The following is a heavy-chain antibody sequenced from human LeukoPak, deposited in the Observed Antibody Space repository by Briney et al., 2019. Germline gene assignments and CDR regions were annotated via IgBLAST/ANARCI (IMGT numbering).Heavy chain of an antibody. CDR1: GLTFRTYG. J-gene: IGHJ4*02. V-gene: IGHV3-30*18. CDR2: ISYDGSNK. Sequence: GGSLRLSCVVSGLTFRTYGMQWVRQAPGKGREWVAVISYDGSNKYYADSVKGRFTISRDNSKNTLYLQMNSLRAEDAAVYYCAKPYYYDSSGYYSEDYWGQGTLVTVSS. D-gene: IGHD3-22*01. CDR3: AKPYYYDSSGYYSEDY.